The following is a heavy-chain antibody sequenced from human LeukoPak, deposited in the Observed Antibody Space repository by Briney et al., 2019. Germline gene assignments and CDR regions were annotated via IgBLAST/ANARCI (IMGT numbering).Heavy chain of an antibody. CDR3: ARDLDYYGSGSWDY. V-gene: IGHV3-48*01. CDR2: ISSSSSTI. J-gene: IGHJ4*02. Sequence: PGGSLRLSCAASGFTFSSYSMNWVRQAPGKGLEWVSYISSSSSTIYYADSVKGRFTISRDNAKNSLYLQMNSLRAEDMAVYYCARDLDYYGSGSWDYWGQGTLVTVSS. CDR1: GFTFSSYS. D-gene: IGHD3-10*01.